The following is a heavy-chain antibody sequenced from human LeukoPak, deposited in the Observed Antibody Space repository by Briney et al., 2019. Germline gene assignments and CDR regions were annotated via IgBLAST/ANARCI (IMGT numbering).Heavy chain of an antibody. CDR2: INHSGST. CDR1: GYSISSGYY. Sequence: SETLSLTCTVSGYSISSGYYWSWIRQPPGKGLEWIGEINHSGSTNYNPSLKSRVTISVDTSKNQFSLKLSSVTAADTAVYYCARLFSRSRSSSWYGSYYFDYWGQGTLVTVSS. J-gene: IGHJ4*02. V-gene: IGHV4-38-2*02. CDR3: ARLFSRSRSSSWYGSYYFDY. D-gene: IGHD6-13*01.